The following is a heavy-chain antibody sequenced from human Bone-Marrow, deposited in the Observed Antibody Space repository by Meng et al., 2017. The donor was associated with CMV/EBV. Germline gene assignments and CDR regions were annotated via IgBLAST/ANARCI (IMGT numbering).Heavy chain of an antibody. CDR3: ARDLALLWFGELSPYYYGMDV. CDR1: GGTFSSYA. Sequence: SVKVSCKASGGTFSSYAISWVRQAPGQGLEWMGGIIPIFGTANYAQKFQGRVTITTDESTSTAYMELSSLRSEDTAVYYCARDLALLWFGELSPYYYGMDVWGQGTTVTVSS. V-gene: IGHV1-69*05. CDR2: IIPIFGTA. J-gene: IGHJ6*02. D-gene: IGHD3-10*01.